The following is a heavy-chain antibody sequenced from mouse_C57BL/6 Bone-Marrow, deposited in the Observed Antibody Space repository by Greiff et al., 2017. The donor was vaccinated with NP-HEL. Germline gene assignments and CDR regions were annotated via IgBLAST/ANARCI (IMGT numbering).Heavy chain of an antibody. J-gene: IGHJ1*03. Sequence: VQLQQPGAELVKPGASVKMSCKASGYTFTSYWITWVKQRPGQGLEWIGDIYPGSGSTNYNEKFKSKATLTVDTSSSTAYMQLSSLTSEDSAVYYGARWGRNYDGYDDWYGDVWGRGTTVTVSA. CDR3: ARWGRNYDGYDDWYGDV. CDR2: IYPGSGST. V-gene: IGHV1-55*01. D-gene: IGHD2-3*01. CDR1: GYTFTSYW.